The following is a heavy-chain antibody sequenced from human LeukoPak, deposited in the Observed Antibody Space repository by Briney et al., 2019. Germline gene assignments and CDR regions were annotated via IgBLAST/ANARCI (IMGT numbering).Heavy chain of an antibody. D-gene: IGHD1-26*01. CDR2: TYYRSKWYN. CDR3: ARSSGYFDY. J-gene: IGHJ4*02. CDR1: GDSVSSKSAA. V-gene: IGHV6-1*01. Sequence: SQTLSLTCAISGDSVSSKSAAWNWIRQSPPRGLEWLARTYYRSKWYNEYAVSVKSRITINPDTSKNQFSPQLNSVTPEDTAVYYCARSSGYFDYWGQGTLVSVSS.